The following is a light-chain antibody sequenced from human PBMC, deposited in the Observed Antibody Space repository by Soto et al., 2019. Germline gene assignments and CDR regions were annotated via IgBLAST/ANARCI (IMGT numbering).Light chain of an antibody. CDR1: QSITRN. CDR2: GAS. V-gene: IGKV3-15*01. J-gene: IGKJ1*01. CDR3: QLYNNWPLWT. Sequence: EIVMTQSPATLSLSPGDRATLSCRASQSITRNLAWYQQHPGQPPRLLVYGASTRATGIPVRFSGSGSGTDFTLTISSLQSEDFAVYYCQLYNNWPLWTFGQGTKVEIK.